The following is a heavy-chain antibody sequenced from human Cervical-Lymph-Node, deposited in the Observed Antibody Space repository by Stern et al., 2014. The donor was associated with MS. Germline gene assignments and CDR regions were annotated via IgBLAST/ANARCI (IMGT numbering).Heavy chain of an antibody. CDR2: TYYRGTT. CDR1: GGSISSSSYY. J-gene: IGHJ4*02. V-gene: IGHV4-39*01. Sequence: QVQLVESGPGLVKPSETLSLTCTVSGGSISSSSYYWGWIRQPPGKGLEWIGITYYRGTTYNTPPHKSRVTISVDTSKNQSSLKLSSVTAADTAVYYCARHKGSGLRNFDYWGQGTLVTVSS. CDR3: ARHKGSGLRNFDY. D-gene: IGHD6-19*01.